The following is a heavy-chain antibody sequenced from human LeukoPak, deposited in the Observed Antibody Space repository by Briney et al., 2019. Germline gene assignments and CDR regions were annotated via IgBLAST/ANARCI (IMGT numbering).Heavy chain of an antibody. CDR3: ARDAQYCGGDCYLNWFDP. CDR2: IYTSGST. J-gene: IGHJ5*02. CDR1: GGSISSYY. Sequence: PSETLSLTCTVSGGSISSYYWSWIRQPPGTGLEWIGRIYTSGSTNSNPSLKSRVTMSVDTSKNQFSLKLSSVTAADTAVYYCARDAQYCGGDCYLNWFDPWGQGTLVTVSS. D-gene: IGHD2-21*02. V-gene: IGHV4-4*07.